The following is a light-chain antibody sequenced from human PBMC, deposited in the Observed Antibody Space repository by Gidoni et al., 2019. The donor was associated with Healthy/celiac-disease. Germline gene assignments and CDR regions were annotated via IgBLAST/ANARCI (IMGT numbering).Light chain of an antibody. V-gene: IGKV1-39*01. Sequence: DIQMTQSPSSLSASVGDSVTITCRASHSISSYLNWYHQKPGKAPKLLIYAASSLQSGVPSRFSGSRSGTDFTLTISSLQPEDFATYYCLQSYSTPYTFGQGTKLEIK. J-gene: IGKJ2*01. CDR3: LQSYSTPYT. CDR1: HSISSY. CDR2: AAS.